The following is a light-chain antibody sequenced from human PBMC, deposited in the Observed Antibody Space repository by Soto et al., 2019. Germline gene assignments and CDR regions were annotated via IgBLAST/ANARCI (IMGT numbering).Light chain of an antibody. CDR2: GAS. J-gene: IGKJ2*01. Sequence: ESVLTQSPGTLSLSPGERATLSCRASQSVSSSYLAWYQQKPGQAPRLLIYGASSRATGIPDRFSGSGSGTDFTLTISRLEPEDCAVYYCQQYGSSPKNTFGQGTKLEIK. CDR1: QSVSSSY. V-gene: IGKV3-20*01. CDR3: QQYGSSPKNT.